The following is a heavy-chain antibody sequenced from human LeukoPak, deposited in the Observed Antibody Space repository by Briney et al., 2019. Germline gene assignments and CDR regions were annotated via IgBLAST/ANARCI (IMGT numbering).Heavy chain of an antibody. J-gene: IGHJ4*02. Sequence: SGGSLRLSCAAAGFTVSNYMSWVRQAPGKGLEWVSVIYSGGGAYYPNSVKGRFTISRDNSKNTLYLQMNSLRVEHTAVYYCASTSRDGNGPYWEWGQGTLVTVSS. CDR1: GFTVSNY. D-gene: IGHD3-22*01. CDR3: ASTSRDGNGPYWE. V-gene: IGHV3-66*01. CDR2: IYSGGGA.